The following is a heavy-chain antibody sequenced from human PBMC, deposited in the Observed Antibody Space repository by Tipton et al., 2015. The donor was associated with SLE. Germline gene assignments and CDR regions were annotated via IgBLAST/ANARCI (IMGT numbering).Heavy chain of an antibody. Sequence: TLSLTCTVSGVSISSGGYYWSWIRQHPEKGLEWIGYIYYSGLTYSNPSLKSRATISLDTSKNQVSLKMTSLTAADTAVHYCARSGWPIGDYVDSWGQGTLLTVS. D-gene: IGHD5-24*01. V-gene: IGHV4-31*03. CDR3: ARSGWPIGDYVDS. CDR2: IYYSGLT. CDR1: GVSISSGGYY. J-gene: IGHJ4*02.